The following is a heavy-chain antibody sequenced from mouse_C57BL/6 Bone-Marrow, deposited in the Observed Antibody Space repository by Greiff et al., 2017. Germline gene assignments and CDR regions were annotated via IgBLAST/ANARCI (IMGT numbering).Heavy chain of an antibody. CDR2: IHPNSGST. V-gene: IGHV1-64*01. CDR3: ARWGPIYFDY. J-gene: IGHJ2*01. CDR1: GYTFTSYW. Sequence: QVQLQQPGAELVKPGASVKLSCKASGYTFTSYWMHWVKQRPGQGLEWIGMIHPNSGSTNYNEKFKSKATLTVDKSSSTAYMQLSSLTSEDAAVYYCARWGPIYFDYWGQGTTLTVSS.